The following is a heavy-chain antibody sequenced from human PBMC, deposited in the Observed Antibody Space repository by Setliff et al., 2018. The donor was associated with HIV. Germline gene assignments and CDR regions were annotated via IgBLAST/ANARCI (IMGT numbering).Heavy chain of an antibody. Sequence: GASVKVSCKASGYTFTNYYMHWVRQAPGQGLEWMGVINPSSGGTHYAQKFQGRVTMARDTSTTTVYMDLSSLTSEDTDVYFCVRDRGDATIFSWGHYFDYWGPGTLVTVSS. CDR3: VRDRGDATIFSWGHYFDY. J-gene: IGHJ4*02. D-gene: IGHD3-3*01. CDR1: GYTFTNYY. V-gene: IGHV1-46*01. CDR2: INPSSGGT.